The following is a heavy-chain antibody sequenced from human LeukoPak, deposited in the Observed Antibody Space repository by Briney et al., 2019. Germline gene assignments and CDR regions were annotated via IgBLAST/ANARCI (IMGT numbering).Heavy chain of an antibody. CDR3: ARGLGSRPDFDY. Sequence: PSETLSLTCAVYGGSFSGYYWSWIRQPPGKGLEWIGEINHSGSTNYNPSLKSRVTISADTSKNQFSLKLSSVTAADTAVYYCARGLGSRPDFDYWGQGTLVTVSS. CDR2: INHSGST. D-gene: IGHD2-2*01. CDR1: GGSFSGYY. V-gene: IGHV4-34*01. J-gene: IGHJ4*02.